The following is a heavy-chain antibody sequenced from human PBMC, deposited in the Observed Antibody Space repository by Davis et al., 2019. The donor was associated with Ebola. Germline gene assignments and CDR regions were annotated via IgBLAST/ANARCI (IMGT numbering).Heavy chain of an antibody. CDR3: ARGSYCDF. J-gene: IGHJ4*02. Sequence: GGSLRLSCAASGFTFSSNSMNWVRQAPGKGLEWVSFISSSSNYIYYADSVKGRFTISRDNSKNTLYLQMNSLRAEDTAVYYCARGSYCDFWGQGTLVTVSS. V-gene: IGHV3-21*01. CDR1: GFTFSSNS. CDR2: ISSSSNYI.